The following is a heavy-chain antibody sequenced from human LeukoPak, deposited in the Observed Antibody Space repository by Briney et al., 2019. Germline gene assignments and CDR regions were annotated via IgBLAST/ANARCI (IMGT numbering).Heavy chain of an antibody. V-gene: IGHV3-30*18. Sequence: GGSLRLSCAVSGFIFSSSGIHWVRQAPGKGLGWVAGISYDGSEKYYAESVKGRFTISRDNPKTTVYLQMNSLKIEDTAVYYCAKDLLAVTAPKAYFDFWGQGTLVTVSS. D-gene: IGHD2-21*02. J-gene: IGHJ4*02. CDR3: AKDLLAVTAPKAYFDF. CDR2: ISYDGSEK. CDR1: GFIFSSSG.